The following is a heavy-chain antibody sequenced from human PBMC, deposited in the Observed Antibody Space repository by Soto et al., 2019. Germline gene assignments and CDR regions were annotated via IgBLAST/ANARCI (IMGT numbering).Heavy chain of an antibody. D-gene: IGHD3-16*01. V-gene: IGHV1-18*01. Sequence: ASVKVSCKASGYTFTSDGISCVRQAPVQGLELMGWINGYNVNPNHAQKLQGRVTMRTDTSTSTAYMELRSLRSDDSAVYYCARMGDVPYYYYGMDVWGQGTTVTVSS. CDR3: ARMGDVPYYYYGMDV. CDR1: GYTFTSDG. CDR2: INGYNVNP. J-gene: IGHJ6*02.